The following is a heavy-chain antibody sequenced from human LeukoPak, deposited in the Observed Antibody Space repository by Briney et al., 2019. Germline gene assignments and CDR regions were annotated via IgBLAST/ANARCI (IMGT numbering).Heavy chain of an antibody. CDR3: ARWDDSTAYDY. V-gene: IGHV1-69*02. J-gene: IGHJ4*02. Sequence: SVKVSCKASGGTFSSYTISWVRQAPGQGLEWMGRIIPILGIANYAQKFQGRVTITADKSTSTAYMELSSLRSEETAVYYCARWDDSTAYDYWGQGTLVTVSS. CDR1: GGTFSSYT. CDR2: IIPILGIA. D-gene: IGHD3-22*01.